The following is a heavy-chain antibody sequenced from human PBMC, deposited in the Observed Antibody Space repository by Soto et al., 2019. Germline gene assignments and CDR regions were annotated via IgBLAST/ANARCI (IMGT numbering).Heavy chain of an antibody. D-gene: IGHD2-8*01. Sequence: QVQLQESGPGLVKPSETLSLTCTVSGGSISSYYWSWIRQPPGKGLEWIGYIYYSGSTNYNPSLKSRVTISVDTSKNQFSLKLSSVTAADTAVYYCARRVQWGAFDIWGQGTMVTVSS. J-gene: IGHJ3*02. CDR2: IYYSGST. CDR3: ARRVQWGAFDI. V-gene: IGHV4-59*08. CDR1: GGSISSYY.